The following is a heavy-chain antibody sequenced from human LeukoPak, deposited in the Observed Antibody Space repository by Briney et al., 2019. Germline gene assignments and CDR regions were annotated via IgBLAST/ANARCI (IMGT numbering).Heavy chain of an antibody. CDR2: ISGSGGST. J-gene: IGHJ4*02. Sequence: GGSLRLSCAASGFTFSSYAMSWVRQAPGKGLEWVSAISGSGGSTYYADSAKGRFTISRDNSKNTLYLQMNSLRAEDTAVYYCAKDPGQQLFSGPFNWGQGTLVTVSS. D-gene: IGHD6-13*01. V-gene: IGHV3-23*01. CDR3: AKDPGQQLFSGPFN. CDR1: GFTFSSYA.